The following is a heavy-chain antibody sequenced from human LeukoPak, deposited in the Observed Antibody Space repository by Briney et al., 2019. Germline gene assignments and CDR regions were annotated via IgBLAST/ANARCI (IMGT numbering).Heavy chain of an antibody. D-gene: IGHD2-15*01. V-gene: IGHV4-59*01. Sequence: PSETLSLTCTVSGGSISSYYWSWIRQPPGKGLEWIGYIYYSGSTNYNPSLKSRVTISVDTSKNQFSLKLSSVTAADTVVYYCARDPPYCSGGSCPYYYYMDVWGKGTTVTVSS. J-gene: IGHJ6*03. CDR1: GGSISSYY. CDR2: IYYSGST. CDR3: ARDPPYCSGGSCPYYYYMDV.